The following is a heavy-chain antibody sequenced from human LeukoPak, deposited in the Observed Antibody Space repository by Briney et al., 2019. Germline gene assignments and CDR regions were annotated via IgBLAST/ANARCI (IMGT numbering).Heavy chain of an antibody. CDR2: INPSDGST. CDR1: GYTFTSYY. V-gene: IGHV1-46*01. J-gene: IGHJ4*02. CDR3: ARGDSGYDKYYFDY. D-gene: IGHD5-12*01. Sequence: ASVTVSCKASGYTFTSYYVHWVRQAPGQGLEWMGIINPSDGSTTYAQKFQGRVIMTRDTSTSTVYMELSSLRSEDTAVYYCARGDSGYDKYYFDYWGQGTLVTVSS.